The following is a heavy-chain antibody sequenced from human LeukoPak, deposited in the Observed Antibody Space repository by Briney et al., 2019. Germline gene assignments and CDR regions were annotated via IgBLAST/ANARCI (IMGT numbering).Heavy chain of an antibody. CDR1: GGSFSGYY. CDR3: ARSHYCSGGSCYLTFDY. D-gene: IGHD2-15*01. CDR2: IYHSGST. V-gene: IGHV4-34*01. Sequence: SETLSLTCAVYGGSFSGYYWSWIRQPPGKGLEWIGEIYHSGSTNYNPSLKSRVTISVDKSKNQFSLKLSSVTAADTAVYYCARSHYCSGGSCYLTFDYWGQGTLVTVSS. J-gene: IGHJ4*02.